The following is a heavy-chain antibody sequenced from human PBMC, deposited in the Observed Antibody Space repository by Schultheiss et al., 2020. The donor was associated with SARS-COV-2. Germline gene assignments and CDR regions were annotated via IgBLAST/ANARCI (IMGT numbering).Heavy chain of an antibody. Sequence: GGSLRLSCAASGFTFSSYSMSWVRQAPGKGLEWVSYISSSSSTIYYADSVKGRFTISRDNAKNSLYLQMNSLRDEDTAVYYCARDTSLLWFGELADYYYYGMDVWGQGTTVTVSS. V-gene: IGHV3-48*02. CDR1: GFTFSSYS. J-gene: IGHJ6*02. CDR3: ARDTSLLWFGELADYYYYGMDV. CDR2: ISSSSSTI. D-gene: IGHD3-10*01.